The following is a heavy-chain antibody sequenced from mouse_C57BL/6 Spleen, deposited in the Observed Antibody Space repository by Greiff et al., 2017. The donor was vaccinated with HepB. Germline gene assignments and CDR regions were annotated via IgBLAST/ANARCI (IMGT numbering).Heavy chain of an antibody. V-gene: IGHV1-19*01. D-gene: IGHD2-4*01. CDR2: INPYNGGT. Sequence: EVNLVESGPVLVKPGASVKMSCKASGYTFTDYYMNWVKQSHGKSLEWIGVINPYNGGTSYNQKFKGKATLTVDKSSSTAYMELNSLTSEDSAVYYCARVYDYDMAYWGQGTLVTVSA. CDR3: ARVYDYDMAY. CDR1: GYTFTDYY. J-gene: IGHJ3*01.